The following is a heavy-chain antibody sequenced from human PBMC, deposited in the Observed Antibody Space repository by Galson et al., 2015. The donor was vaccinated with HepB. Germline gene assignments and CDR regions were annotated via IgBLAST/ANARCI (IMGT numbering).Heavy chain of an antibody. D-gene: IGHD3-9*01. CDR1: GFTFSSYA. V-gene: IGHV3-30*04. J-gene: IGHJ5*02. CDR3: ARDENDSPSYDILTGYHHH. CDR2: ISYDGSNK. Sequence: SLRLSCAASGFTFSSYAMHWVRQAPGKGLEWVAVISYDGSNKYYADSVKGRFTISRDNSKNTLYLQMNSLRAEDTAVYYCARDENDSPSYDILTGYHHHWGQGTLVTVSS.